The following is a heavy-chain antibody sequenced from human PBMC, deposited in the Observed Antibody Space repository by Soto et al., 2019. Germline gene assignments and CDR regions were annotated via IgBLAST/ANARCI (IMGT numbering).Heavy chain of an antibody. CDR2: INAGNGNT. D-gene: IGHD3-16*02. Sequence: ASVKVSCKAPGYTFTSYAMHWVRQAPGQRLEWMGWINAGNGNTKYSQKFQGRVTITRDTSASTAYMELSSLRSEDTAVYYCARAGGHSDYIWGSYRFGSQYYFDYWGQGTLVTVSS. CDR1: GYTFTSYA. CDR3: ARAGGHSDYIWGSYRFGSQYYFDY. J-gene: IGHJ4*02. V-gene: IGHV1-3*01.